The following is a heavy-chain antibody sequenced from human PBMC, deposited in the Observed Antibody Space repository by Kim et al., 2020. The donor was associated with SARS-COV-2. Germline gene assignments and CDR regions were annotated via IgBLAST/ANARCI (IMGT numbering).Heavy chain of an antibody. CDR3: ARADYYDSSGSTYYGMDV. V-gene: IGHV4-59*01. J-gene: IGHJ6*02. D-gene: IGHD3-22*01. CDR2: TYYSGST. CDR1: GGSINSYF. Sequence: SETLSLTCTVSGGSINSYFWSWIRQPPGKGLEWIGYTYYSGSTNYNPSLKSRVTISEDTSKNQFSLKLSSVTAADTAVYYCARADYYDSSGSTYYGMDVWGQGTTVTVSS.